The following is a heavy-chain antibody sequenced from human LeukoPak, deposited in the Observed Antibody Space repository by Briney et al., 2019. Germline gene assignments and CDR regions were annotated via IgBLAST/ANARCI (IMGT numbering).Heavy chain of an antibody. CDR1: GISFTPPP. Sequence: GGFLGLSRANAGISFTPPPINLLRQAPRKGPWWVSTSGTGGDTYYADSVKGRFTISRDNSKNTVYLQMTSLRADDTALYYCAKKRLGNQPYDYWGQGTLVTVSP. J-gene: IGHJ4*02. CDR3: AKKRLGNQPYDY. V-gene: IGHV3-23*01. CDR2: SGTGGDT. D-gene: IGHD4-23*01.